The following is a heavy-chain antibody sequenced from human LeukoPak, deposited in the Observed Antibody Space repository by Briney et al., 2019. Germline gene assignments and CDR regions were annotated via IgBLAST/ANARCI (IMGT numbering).Heavy chain of an antibody. D-gene: IGHD6-19*01. CDR2: VYYSGTT. J-gene: IGHJ4*02. CDR1: GGSFSGYY. CDR3: ARGTLYRGWSYYLDF. V-gene: IGHV4-34*01. Sequence: SETLSLTCAVYGGSFSGYYWSWIRQPPGKALEGSGSVYYSGTTSDNPSLKSRVTISVDMSKNHFSLRLRSVTAADTAMYYCARGTLYRGWSYYLDFWGQGSQVTVSS.